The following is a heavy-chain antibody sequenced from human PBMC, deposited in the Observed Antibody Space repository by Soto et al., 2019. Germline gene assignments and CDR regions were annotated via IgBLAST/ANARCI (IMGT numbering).Heavy chain of an antibody. D-gene: IGHD6-19*01. CDR2: IYYSGST. CDR3: ASYSSGWYDVSY. Sequence: QVQLQESGPGLVKPSETLSLTCTVSGGSVSSGSYYWSWIRQPPGKGLEWIGYIYYSGSTNYNPSLKSRVTISVDTSKSQFSLTRNSVTAADTAVYYCASYSSGWYDVSYWGQGTLVTVSS. J-gene: IGHJ4*02. CDR1: GGSVSSGSYY. V-gene: IGHV4-61*01.